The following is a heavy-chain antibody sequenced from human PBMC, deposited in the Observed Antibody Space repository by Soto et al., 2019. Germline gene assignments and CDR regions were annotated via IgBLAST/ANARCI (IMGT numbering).Heavy chain of an antibody. Sequence: GGSLRLSCAASGFTFSDYYMSWIRQAPGKGLEWVSYISSSGSTIYYADSVKGRFTISRDNAKNSLYLQMNSLRAEDTAVYYCARDFTPYYYDRSGYYYDYWGQGTLVTVSS. J-gene: IGHJ4*02. CDR2: ISSSGSTI. D-gene: IGHD3-22*01. CDR1: GFTFSDYY. V-gene: IGHV3-11*01. CDR3: ARDFTPYYYDRSGYYYDY.